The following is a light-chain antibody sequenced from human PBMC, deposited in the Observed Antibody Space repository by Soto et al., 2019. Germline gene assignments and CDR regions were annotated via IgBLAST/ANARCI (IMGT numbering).Light chain of an antibody. CDR3: QQYNSYWT. CDR1: QSISSS. Sequence: DIQMTQSPSTLSASVGDRVTITCRASQSISSSLAWYQQKPGKAPKLLIYKASILESGVPSRFSGSGSGTEFTLTISSLQPDDFATYYCQQYNSYWTFGQGTKVEIK. V-gene: IGKV1-5*03. J-gene: IGKJ1*01. CDR2: KAS.